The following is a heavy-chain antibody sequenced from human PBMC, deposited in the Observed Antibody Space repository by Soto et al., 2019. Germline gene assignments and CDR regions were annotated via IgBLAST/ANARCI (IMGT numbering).Heavy chain of an antibody. J-gene: IGHJ4*02. CDR2: ISSSGSAI. CDR1: GFTFSSYS. CDR3: ARSSVGDY. V-gene: IGHV3-48*01. Sequence: EVQLVESGGGSVQPGGSLKLSCVASGFTFSSYSLNWVRQAPGKGLEWVAYISSSGSAINYADSVKGRFTISRDNAKNSVYLQMNSLRAEDTAVYFCARSSVGDYWGQGTLVTVSS.